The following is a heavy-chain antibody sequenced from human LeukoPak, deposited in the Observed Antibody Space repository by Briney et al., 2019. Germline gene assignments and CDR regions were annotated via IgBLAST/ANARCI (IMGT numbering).Heavy chain of an antibody. CDR3: ARGSGYYSFDFDS. Sequence: GGSLRLSCAASGFTFSSYEMNWVRQAPGKGLEWVSYISSSGSTIYYADSVKGRFTISRDNAKNSLYLQMNSLRAEDTAVYRCARGSGYYSFDFDSWGQGTLVTVSS. D-gene: IGHD3-22*01. CDR1: GFTFSSYE. CDR2: ISSSGSTI. J-gene: IGHJ4*02. V-gene: IGHV3-48*03.